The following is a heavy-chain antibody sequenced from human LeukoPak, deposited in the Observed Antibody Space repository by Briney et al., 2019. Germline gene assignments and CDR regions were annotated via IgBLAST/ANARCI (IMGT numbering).Heavy chain of an antibody. Sequence: SETLSLTCTVYGVSISSSNSYWGWIRQPPGKGLEWIGRSYYSGSTYYNPSLKSRVTIPLDTSKNQFSLKLSSVTAADTAVYYCARGHDSIKTFGEVIKSRTRWFDLWGQGTLVTVSS. CDR1: GVSISSSNSY. CDR3: ARGHDSIKTFGEVIKSRTRWFDL. CDR2: SYYSGST. J-gene: IGHJ5*02. D-gene: IGHD3-3*01. V-gene: IGHV4-39*07.